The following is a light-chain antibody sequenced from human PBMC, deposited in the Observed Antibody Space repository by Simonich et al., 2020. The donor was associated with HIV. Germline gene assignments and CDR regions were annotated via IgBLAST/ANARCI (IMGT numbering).Light chain of an antibody. CDR1: QSVLYSSNHKNY. J-gene: IGKJ5*01. Sequence: DIVMTQSPDSLGVSLGERATINCKSNQSVLYSSNHKNYLAWYQQKPGQPPKLLIYWAATREPGVPDRFSGSGSGTDFTLTISSLQAEDVAVYYCQQYYSTPITFGQGTRLEIK. V-gene: IGKV4-1*01. CDR3: QQYYSTPIT. CDR2: WAA.